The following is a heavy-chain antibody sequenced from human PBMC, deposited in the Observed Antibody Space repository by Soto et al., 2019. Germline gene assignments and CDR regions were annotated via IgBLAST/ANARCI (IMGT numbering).Heavy chain of an antibody. J-gene: IGHJ5*02. CDR3: ARHHGPTTSENWFDP. V-gene: IGHV1-18*01. CDR2: ISTYSGET. Sequence: GASVKVCCKASGYTFFTYDISWVRQAPGQGLEWMGWISTYSGETKYAQKFQGRVTMTTDTSTTTACLELRSLRSDDTAVYYCARHHGPTTSENWFDPWGQGTLVTVSS. CDR1: GYTFFTYD. D-gene: IGHD5-12*01.